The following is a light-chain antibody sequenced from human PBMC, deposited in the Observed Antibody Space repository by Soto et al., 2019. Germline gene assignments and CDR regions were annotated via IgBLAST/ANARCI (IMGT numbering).Light chain of an antibody. V-gene: IGKV3-20*01. CDR2: GAS. CDR1: KRGISSY. CDR3: QQCGSSPWT. Sequence: DIELTQSPGTLSLSEAARANLPCGASKRGISSYLAWYQQQPGQAPRLLIYGASSRATGIPDRFSGSGSGTDFTLTISRLEPEDFAVYYCQQCGSSPWTCGGGTKGDI. J-gene: IGKJ4*02.